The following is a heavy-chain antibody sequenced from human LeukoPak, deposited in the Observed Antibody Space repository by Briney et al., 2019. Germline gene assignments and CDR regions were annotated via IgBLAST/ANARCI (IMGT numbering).Heavy chain of an antibody. CDR1: GYTFTGYY. D-gene: IGHD2-2*01. CDR2: INPNSGGT. Sequence: ASVKVSCKASGYTFTGYYMHWVRQAPGQGLEWMGWINPNSGGTNYAQKFQGRVTMTRDTSISTVYMELSRLRSDDTAVYYCARVATPRYCSTTSCYWKGRFDPWGQGTLVTVSS. V-gene: IGHV1-2*02. J-gene: IGHJ5*02. CDR3: ARVATPRYCSTTSCYWKGRFDP.